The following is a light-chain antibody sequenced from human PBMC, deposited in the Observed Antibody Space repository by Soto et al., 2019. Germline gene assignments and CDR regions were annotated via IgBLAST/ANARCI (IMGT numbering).Light chain of an antibody. V-gene: IGKV3-15*01. J-gene: IGKJ1*01. CDR3: QHCTTGPRT. Sequence: PGERADLCCRASQSVSSNLAWYQQTPGQAPRLLIYGASTRATGIPVRFSGSASGTEFTLTLCRLQSEAVLVYYWQHCTTGPRTFDQGTKVDIK. CDR2: GAS. CDR1: QSVSSN.